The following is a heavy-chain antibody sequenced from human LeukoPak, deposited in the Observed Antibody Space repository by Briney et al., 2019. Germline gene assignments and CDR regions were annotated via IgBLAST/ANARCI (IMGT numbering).Heavy chain of an antibody. D-gene: IGHD2-2*01. CDR2: IYTSGST. V-gene: IGHV4-4*07. CDR3: AREGCSSTSCPFDY. J-gene: IGHJ4*02. Sequence: SETLSLTCTVSGGSISSYYWSWIRQPAGKGLEWIGRIYTSGSTNYNPSLESRVTMSVDTSKNQFSLKLSSVTAADTAVYYCAREGCSSTSCPFDYWGQGTLVTVSS. CDR1: GGSISSYY.